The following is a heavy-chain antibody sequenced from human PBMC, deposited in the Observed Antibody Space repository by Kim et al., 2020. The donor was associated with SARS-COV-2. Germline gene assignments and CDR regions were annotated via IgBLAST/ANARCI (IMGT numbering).Heavy chain of an antibody. Sequence: GGSPRLSCAASGFTFSSYGMHWVRQAPGKGLEWVAVISYDGSNKYRADSVKGRFTISRDNSENTLYLQMNSLRDEDTAVYYCARDLGQWLGRTYYGMDVWGQGTTVTVSS. D-gene: IGHD6-19*01. J-gene: IGHJ6*02. CDR3: ARDLGQWLGRTYYGMDV. CDR1: GFTFSSYG. V-gene: IGHV3-33*05. CDR2: ISYDGSNK.